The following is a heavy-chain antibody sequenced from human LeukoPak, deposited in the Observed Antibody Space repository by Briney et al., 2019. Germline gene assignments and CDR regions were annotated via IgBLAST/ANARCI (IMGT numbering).Heavy chain of an antibody. CDR2: ISSNGGST. CDR3: AREYDFNFDY. V-gene: IGHV3-64*01. Sequence: GGSLRLSWAASGFTFSSYAMHWVRQAPGKGLEYVSAISSNGGSTYYANSVKGRFTISRDNSKNTLYLQMGSLRAEDMAVYYCAREYDFNFDYWGQGTLVTVSS. J-gene: IGHJ4*02. CDR1: GFTFSSYA. D-gene: IGHD3/OR15-3a*01.